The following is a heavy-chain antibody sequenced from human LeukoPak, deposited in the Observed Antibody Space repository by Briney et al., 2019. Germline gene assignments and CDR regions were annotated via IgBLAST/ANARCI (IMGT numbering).Heavy chain of an antibody. D-gene: IGHD3-16*01. V-gene: IGHV3-7*01. Sequence: GGSLRLSCAASGFTFSSYAMSWVRQTPGKGLEWVANIKQDGSEKNYVDSVKGRFTILRDNARNSLYLQMNSLRAEDTAVYYCASHSYGYNHWGQGTLVIVSS. CDR2: IKQDGSEK. CDR1: GFTFSSYA. CDR3: ASHSYGYNH. J-gene: IGHJ5*02.